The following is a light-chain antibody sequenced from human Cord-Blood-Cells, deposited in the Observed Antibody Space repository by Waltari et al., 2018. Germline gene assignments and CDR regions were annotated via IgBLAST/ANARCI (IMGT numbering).Light chain of an antibody. V-gene: IGKV2-28*01. CDR1: QSLLHSNGYNY. CDR3: MQALQTPYT. J-gene: IGKJ2*01. Sequence: DIVMTQSPLSLPVTPGEPASISCRSSQSLLHSNGYNYLDWYLQKPGQSPQLRISLGSNRASGVPDRFSGSGSGTDFTLKISRVEAEDVGVYYCMQALQTPYTFGQGTKLEIK. CDR2: LGS.